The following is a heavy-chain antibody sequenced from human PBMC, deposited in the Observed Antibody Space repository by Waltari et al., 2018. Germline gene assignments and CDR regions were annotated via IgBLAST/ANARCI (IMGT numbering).Heavy chain of an antibody. CDR3: AKVGVGLTTWYPFDV. CDR1: GFTFEHYW. CDR2: NGDGSVT. Sequence: EEQLVESGGGLIHPGGSLRLSCAASGFTFEHYWIHWVRQVPGKGLEWVSRNGDGSVTSYPDALRRGRFTISRDNSKNTLFLQMSSLRPEDTAVYYCAKVGVGLTTWYPFDVWGQGTMVTVSS. V-gene: IGHV3-74*01. D-gene: IGHD1-1*01. J-gene: IGHJ3*01.